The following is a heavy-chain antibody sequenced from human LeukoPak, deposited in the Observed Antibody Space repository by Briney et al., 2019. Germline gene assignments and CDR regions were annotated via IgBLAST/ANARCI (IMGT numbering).Heavy chain of an antibody. J-gene: IGHJ1*01. CDR2: INSNSNYI. CDR3: AREKFADGYFQH. Sequence: GGSLRLTCAASELHAMTWVRQGPGKGLEWVSSINSNSNYIYYADSVKGRFTISRDNAKDSLYLQMNSLRAEDTAVYYCAREKFADGYFQHWGQGTLVTVSS. D-gene: IGHD3-10*01. V-gene: IGHV3-21*01. CDR1: ELHA.